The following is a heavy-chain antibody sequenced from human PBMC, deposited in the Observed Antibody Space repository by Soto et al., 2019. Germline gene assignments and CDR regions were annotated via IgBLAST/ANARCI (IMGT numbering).Heavy chain of an antibody. J-gene: IGHJ4*02. CDR1: GFTFSSYG. V-gene: IGHV3-30*18. CDR2: ISYDGSNN. CDR3: AKPVTVAHFAY. D-gene: IGHD1-20*01. Sequence: QVQLVESGGGVVQPGRSLRLSCAASGFTFSSYGMHWVRQAPGKGREWVAVISYDGSNNYYPDSVKGRFTIARDNSKNGLDLQMNSRRAEDKAVEYCAKPVTVAHFAYWGQGTLGTVST.